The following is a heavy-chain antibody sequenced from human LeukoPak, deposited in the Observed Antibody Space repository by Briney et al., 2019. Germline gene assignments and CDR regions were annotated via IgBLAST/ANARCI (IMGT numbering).Heavy chain of an antibody. Sequence: ASVKVSCKASGGTFSSYAISWVRQAPGQGLEWMGWISAYNGNTNYAQKLQGRDTMTTDTSTSTAYMELRSLRSDDTAVYYCARVHSSGWFFDYWGQGTLVTVSS. D-gene: IGHD6-19*01. CDR3: ARVHSSGWFFDY. CDR2: ISAYNGNT. CDR1: GGTFSSYA. V-gene: IGHV1-18*01. J-gene: IGHJ4*02.